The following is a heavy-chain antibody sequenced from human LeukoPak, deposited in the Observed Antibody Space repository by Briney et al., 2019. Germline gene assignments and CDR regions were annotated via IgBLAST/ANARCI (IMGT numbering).Heavy chain of an antibody. CDR1: GGSISSYY. CDR3: ARGSSSWPYAFDI. CDR2: IFYSGST. V-gene: IGHV4-59*01. Sequence: SETLSLTCTVSGGSISSYYWSWIRQPPGKGLEWIGYIFYSGSTNYNPSLKSRVTISVDTSKNQFSLKLSSVTAVDTAVYYCARGSSSWPYAFDIWGQGTMVTVSS. D-gene: IGHD6-13*01. J-gene: IGHJ3*02.